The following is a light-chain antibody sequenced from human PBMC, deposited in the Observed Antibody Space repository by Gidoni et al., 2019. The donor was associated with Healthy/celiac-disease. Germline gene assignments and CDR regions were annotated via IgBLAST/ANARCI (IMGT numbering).Light chain of an antibody. Sequence: TITCRASQGISSYLAWYQHKPGKAPKLLIYAASTLQSGVPSRFSGSGSGSEFTLTISSLQPEYFATYYCQQLKSYPLTFXPXTKVDIK. CDR1: QGISSY. CDR3: QQLKSYPLT. J-gene: IGKJ3*01. CDR2: AAS. V-gene: IGKV1-9*01.